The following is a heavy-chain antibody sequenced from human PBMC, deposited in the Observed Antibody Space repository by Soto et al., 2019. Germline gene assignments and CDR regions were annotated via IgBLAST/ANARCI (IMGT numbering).Heavy chain of an antibody. Sequence: GASVKVSCKASGFTFTSSAVQWVRQARGQRLEWIGWIVVGSGNTNYAQKFQERVTITRDMSTSTAYMELSSLRSEDTAVYYCAADSPEYSSSWTFDPWGQGTLVTVSS. CDR2: IVVGSGNT. D-gene: IGHD6-13*01. CDR3: AADSPEYSSSWTFDP. CDR1: GFTFTSSA. J-gene: IGHJ5*02. V-gene: IGHV1-58*01.